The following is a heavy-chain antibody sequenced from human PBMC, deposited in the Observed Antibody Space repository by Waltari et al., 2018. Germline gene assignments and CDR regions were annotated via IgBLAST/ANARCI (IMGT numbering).Heavy chain of an antibody. CDR3: AKRENFNFWRDAFDL. J-gene: IGHJ3*01. V-gene: IGHV4-39*07. CDR1: GDSISRSSYY. CDR2: IYSSGST. Sequence: QFQLQESGPGLVRPSETLSLACAVSGDSISRSSYYWAWIRQPPGKGLEWIGTIYSSGSTSYIASLKSRVTISIDTSKNQFSLMLSAVTAADTAVYYCAKRENFNFWRDAFDLWGQGTMVTVSS. D-gene: IGHD3-3*01.